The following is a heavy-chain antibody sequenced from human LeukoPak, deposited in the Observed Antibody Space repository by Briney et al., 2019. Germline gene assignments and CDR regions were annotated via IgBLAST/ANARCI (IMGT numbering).Heavy chain of an antibody. D-gene: IGHD6-13*01. Sequence: PSETLSLTCTVSGGSISSYYWSWIRQPPGKGLEWIGYIYYSGSTNYNPSLKSRVTISVDTSKNQFSLKLSSVTAADTAVYYCARNRANSWYGNLVYWGQGTLVTVSS. CDR1: GGSISSYY. V-gene: IGHV4-59*08. J-gene: IGHJ4*02. CDR3: ARNRANSWYGNLVY. CDR2: IYYSGST.